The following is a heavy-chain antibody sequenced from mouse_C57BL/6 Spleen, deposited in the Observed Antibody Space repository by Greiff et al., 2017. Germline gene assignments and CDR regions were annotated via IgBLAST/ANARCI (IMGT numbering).Heavy chain of an antibody. J-gene: IGHJ3*01. D-gene: IGHD2-4*01. CDR2: INPYNGGT. Sequence: EVKLQESGPVLVKPGASVKMSCKASGYTFTDYYMNWVKQSHGKSLEWIGVINPYNGGTSYNQKFKGKATLTVDKSSSTAYMELNSLTSEDSAVYYCARRGDYDGTSPFAYWGQGTLVTVSA. CDR1: GYTFTDYY. CDR3: ARRGDYDGTSPFAY. V-gene: IGHV1-19*01.